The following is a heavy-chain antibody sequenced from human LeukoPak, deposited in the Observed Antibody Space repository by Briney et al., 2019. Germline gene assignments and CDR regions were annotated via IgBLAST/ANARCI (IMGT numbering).Heavy chain of an antibody. J-gene: IGHJ4*02. CDR3: ARPYYYGSGSYLSPGIDY. Sequence: GGSLRLSCAASGFTFSSYAMHWVRQAPGKGLEWVAVISYDGSNKFYADSVKGRFTISRDNSKNTLYLQMNSLRAEDTAVYYCARPYYYGSGSYLSPGIDYWGQGTLVTVPS. V-gene: IGHV3-30-3*01. CDR2: ISYDGSNK. D-gene: IGHD3-10*01. CDR1: GFTFSSYA.